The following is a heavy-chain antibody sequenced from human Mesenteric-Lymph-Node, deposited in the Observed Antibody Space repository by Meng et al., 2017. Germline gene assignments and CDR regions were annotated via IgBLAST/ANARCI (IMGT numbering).Heavy chain of an antibody. J-gene: IGHJ5*02. V-gene: IGHV3-30*01. CDR3: ARGRRGIAALGSWFDP. CDR2: MSYDGTIK. D-gene: IGHD6-13*01. CDR1: GFTFSNYA. Sequence: GESLKISCAASGFTFSNYAMHWVRQAPGEGLEWVAIMSYDGTIKYYADSVKGRFTISRDNSENTLYLQMNSLRPDDTAVYYCARGRRGIAALGSWFDPWGQGTLVTVSS.